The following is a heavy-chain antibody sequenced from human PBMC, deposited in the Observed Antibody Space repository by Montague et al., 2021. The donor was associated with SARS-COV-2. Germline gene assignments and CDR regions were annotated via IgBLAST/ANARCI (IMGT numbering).Heavy chain of an antibody. CDR2: IYNSGGT. V-gene: IGHV4-4*07. D-gene: IGHD1-20*01. CDR1: GGSISSYY. CDR3: VRDQGRSNWNYPDY. J-gene: IGHJ4*02. Sequence: SETLSLTCTVSGGSISSYYWSWIRQSAGKGLEWIGRIYNSGGTSYNPSLKSRVTVSVDTSKNQFSLKLSSVTAADTAVYYCVRDQGRSNWNYPDYWGQGTLVTVSS.